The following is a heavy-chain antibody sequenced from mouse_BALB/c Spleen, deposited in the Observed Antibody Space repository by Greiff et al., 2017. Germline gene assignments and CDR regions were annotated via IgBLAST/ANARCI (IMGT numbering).Heavy chain of an antibody. J-gene: IGHJ4*01. CDR3: ARDIRAMDY. V-gene: IGHV7-3*02. Sequence: EVMLVESGGGLVQPGGSLRLSCATSGFTFTDYYMSWVRQPPGKALEWLGFIRNKANGYTTEYSASVKGRFTISRDNSQSILYLQMNTLRAEDSATYYCARDIRAMDYWGQGTSVTVSS. CDR1: GFTFTDYY. CDR2: IRNKANGYTT.